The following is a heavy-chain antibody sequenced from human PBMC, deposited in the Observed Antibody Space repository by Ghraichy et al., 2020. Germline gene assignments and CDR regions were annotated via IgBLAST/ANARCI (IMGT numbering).Heavy chain of an antibody. J-gene: IGHJ4*02. CDR2: ISWNSGSI. CDR3: AKDLSRYYDTSGVFDY. V-gene: IGHV3-9*01. Sequence: GGSLRLSCAASGFTFDDYAMHWVRQAPGKGLEWVSGISWNSGSIGYADSVKGRFTISRDNAKNSLYLQMNSLRAEDTALYYCAKDLSRYYDTSGVFDYWGQGTLVTVSS. D-gene: IGHD3-22*01. CDR1: GFTFDDYA.